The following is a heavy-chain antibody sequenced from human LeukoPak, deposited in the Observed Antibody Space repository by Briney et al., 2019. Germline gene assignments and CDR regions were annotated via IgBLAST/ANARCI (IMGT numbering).Heavy chain of an antibody. CDR1: GYSFTSYW. CDR2: IYPGDSDT. V-gene: IGHV5-51*01. J-gene: IGHJ4*02. D-gene: IGHD2-21*01. Sequence: HGESLKISCKGSGYSFTSYWIGWVRQMPGKGLEWLGIIYPGDSDTRYSPSFQGQVTISAAKSISTAYLQWSSLKASDTAMYYCARNPTNCGGDCYTDYWGQGTLVTVSS. CDR3: ARNPTNCGGDCYTDY.